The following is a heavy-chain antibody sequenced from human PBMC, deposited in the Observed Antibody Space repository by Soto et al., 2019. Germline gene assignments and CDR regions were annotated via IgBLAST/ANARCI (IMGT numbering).Heavy chain of an antibody. CDR2: IYYSGST. V-gene: IGHV4-59*01. J-gene: IGHJ6*02. CDR3: ARASSGWYPGAEGYYYGMDV. Sequence: SETLSLTCTVSGGSISSYYWSWIRQPPGKGLEWIGYIYYSGSTNYNPSLKSRVTISVDTSKNQFSLKLSSVTAADTAVYYCARASSGWYPGAEGYYYGMDVWGQGTTVTVSS. D-gene: IGHD6-19*01. CDR1: GGSISSYY.